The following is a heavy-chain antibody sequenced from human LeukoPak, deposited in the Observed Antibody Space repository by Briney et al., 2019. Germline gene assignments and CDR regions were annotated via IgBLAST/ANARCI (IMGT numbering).Heavy chain of an antibody. Sequence: PSETLSLTCAVYGGSFSGYHWSWIRQPPGKGLEWIGEINHSGSTNYNPSLKSRVTISVDTSKNQFSLKLSSVTAADTAVYYCARGPSYGDYDYWGQGTLVTVSS. CDR1: GGSFSGYH. CDR3: ARGPSYGDYDY. CDR2: INHSGST. J-gene: IGHJ4*02. V-gene: IGHV4-34*01. D-gene: IGHD4-17*01.